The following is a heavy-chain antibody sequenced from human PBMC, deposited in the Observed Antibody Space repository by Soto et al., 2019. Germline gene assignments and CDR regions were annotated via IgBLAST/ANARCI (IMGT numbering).Heavy chain of an antibody. CDR3: ARGQGAAIGDYYYHGMDV. CDR2: IRSRANNFAT. Sequence: XGSLRLWCAAAGVIFSGSDIHWVRQASGRGLEWVGRIRSRANNFATSSAASVKGRFTFSRDDSKNTAYLQMNTLKPEDTAVYYCARGQGAAIGDYYYHGMDVWGQGTTVTVSS. D-gene: IGHD2-2*02. CDR1: GVIFSGSD. V-gene: IGHV3-73*01. J-gene: IGHJ6*02.